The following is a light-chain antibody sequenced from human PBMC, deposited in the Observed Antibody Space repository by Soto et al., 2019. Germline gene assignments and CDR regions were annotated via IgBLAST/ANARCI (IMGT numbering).Light chain of an antibody. CDR1: QSVRSH. CDR2: GAS. CDR3: QQNDSTPPLT. J-gene: IGKJ1*01. Sequence: IQRDQSPSSLSASVGDRVPITCRASQSVRSHLNWFQQKPGKAPDLLIYGASTLQFGVPSRFSGSGSGTDFILTISSLQPEDFATYYCQQNDSTPPLTFGQGTKVDI. V-gene: IGKV1-39*01.